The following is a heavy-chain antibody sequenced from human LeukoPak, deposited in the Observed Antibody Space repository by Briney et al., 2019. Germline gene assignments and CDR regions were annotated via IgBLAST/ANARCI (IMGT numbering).Heavy chain of an antibody. CDR2: INHSGST. J-gene: IGHJ6*03. CDR3: ARLNKNDSGSYRFGKKKRGYMDV. V-gene: IGHV4-34*01. Sequence: SETLSLTCAVYGGSFSGYYWSWIRQPPGKGLEWIGEINHSGSTNYNPSLKSRVTISVDTSKNQFSLKLSSVTAADTAVYYCARLNKNDSGSYRFGKKKRGYMDVWGKGTTVTVSS. CDR1: GGSFSGYY. D-gene: IGHD3-10*01.